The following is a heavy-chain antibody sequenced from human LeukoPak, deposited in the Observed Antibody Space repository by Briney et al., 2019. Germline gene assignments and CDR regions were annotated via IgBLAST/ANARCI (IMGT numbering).Heavy chain of an antibody. D-gene: IGHD3-10*01. Sequence: GGSLRLSCAASGFTFNTFDMHWVRQSTGKGLEWVSTIGTTGDIYYAGSVKGRFTISRENAKSSLYLQMNSLRAADTAVYYCAGGGDYYGSGSYPGDGMDVWGQGTTVIVSS. CDR1: GFTFNTFD. CDR2: IGTTGDI. CDR3: AGGGDYYGSGSYPGDGMDV. V-gene: IGHV3-13*01. J-gene: IGHJ6*02.